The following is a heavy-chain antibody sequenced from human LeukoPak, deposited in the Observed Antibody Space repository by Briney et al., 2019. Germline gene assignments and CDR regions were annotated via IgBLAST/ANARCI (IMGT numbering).Heavy chain of an antibody. Sequence: GGSLRLSCVASGFSLSSYWVTWVRQAQGQGLEWVGNIKQDGSENYYMDSVKGRFTISRDNAKNSVYLQMNSLRVEDTAVYYCARDFRFHDDYWGQGTLVTVSS. CDR3: ARDFRFHDDY. V-gene: IGHV3-7*01. CDR1: GFSLSSYW. J-gene: IGHJ4*02. CDR2: IKQDGSEN.